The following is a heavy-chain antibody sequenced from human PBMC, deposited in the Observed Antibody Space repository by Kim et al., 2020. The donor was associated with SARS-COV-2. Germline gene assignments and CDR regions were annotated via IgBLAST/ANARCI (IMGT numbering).Heavy chain of an antibody. CDR1: GFIFSDYY. CDR3: VREDSSKYYGRFDP. Sequence: GGSLRLSCAASGFIFSDYYMSWVRQAPGKGLEWVSYISNSGSEIYYADSVKGRFTISRDNAQNSLYLQMNSLRAEDTAVYYCVREDSSKYYGRFDPWGQGTLVTVSS. D-gene: IGHD6-13*01. CDR2: ISNSGSEI. J-gene: IGHJ5*02. V-gene: IGHV3-11*01.